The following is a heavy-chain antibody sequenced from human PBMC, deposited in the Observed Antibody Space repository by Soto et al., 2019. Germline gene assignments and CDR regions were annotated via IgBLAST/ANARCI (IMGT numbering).Heavy chain of an antibody. CDR2: IYYSGNT. Sequence: LWLTCTVCGGCIRSGGYYWSWVRQNPRRGLEWIGNIYYSGNTYYNPSLKSRLTISVDTSKNQFSLNLSSVTAADTAVYYCARDRLMATAGTARHYFGLDVWGQGTTVTGSS. V-gene: IGHV4-31*03. CDR3: ARDRLMATAGTARHYFGLDV. CDR1: GGCIRSGGYY. D-gene: IGHD5-18*01. J-gene: IGHJ6*02.